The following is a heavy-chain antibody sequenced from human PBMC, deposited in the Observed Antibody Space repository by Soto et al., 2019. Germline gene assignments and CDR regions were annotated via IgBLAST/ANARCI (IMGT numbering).Heavy chain of an antibody. Sequence: QVQLVQSGAEVKKPGSSVKVSCKASGGTFSSYAISWVRQAPGQGLEWMGGIIPIFGTANYAQKFQGRVTITADESTSTAYMELSSLRSEDTAVYYCARERGGGFGEPTETYYYGMDVWGQGTTVTVSS. CDR1: GGTFSSYA. D-gene: IGHD3-10*01. V-gene: IGHV1-69*01. CDR3: ARERGGGFGEPTETYYYGMDV. CDR2: IIPIFGTA. J-gene: IGHJ6*02.